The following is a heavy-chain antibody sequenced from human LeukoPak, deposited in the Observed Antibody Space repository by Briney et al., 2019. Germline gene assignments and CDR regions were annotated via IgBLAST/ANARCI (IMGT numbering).Heavy chain of an antibody. CDR1: GFTFSSQW. CDR3: TTGQSNSN. D-gene: IGHD4-11*01. CDR2: IKQDGSEK. V-gene: IGHV3-7*01. Sequence: GGSLRLSCAASGFTFSSQWMTWVRQAPGRGLEWVADIKQDGSEKYYVDSVEGRFTISRDNARKSLYLQMNSLSAEDTAVYYCTTGQSNSNWGQGTLVTVSS. J-gene: IGHJ4*02.